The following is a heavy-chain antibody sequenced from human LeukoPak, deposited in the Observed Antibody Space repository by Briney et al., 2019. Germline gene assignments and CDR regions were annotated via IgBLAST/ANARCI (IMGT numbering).Heavy chain of an antibody. CDR1: GFTFSSYA. J-gene: IGHJ4*02. D-gene: IGHD2-2*01. Sequence: PGGSLRLSCAASGFTFSSYAMSWIRQAPGKGPEWVSAISGSGGSTYYADSVKGRFTISRDNSKNTLYLQMNSLRAEDTAVYYCAKEHIVVVPAAIPHFDYWGQGALVTVSS. CDR3: AKEHIVVVPAAIPHFDY. V-gene: IGHV3-23*01. CDR2: ISGSGGST.